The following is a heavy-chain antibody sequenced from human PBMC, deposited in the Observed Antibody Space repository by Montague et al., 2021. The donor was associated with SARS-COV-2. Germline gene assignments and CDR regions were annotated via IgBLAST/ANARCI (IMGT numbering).Heavy chain of an antibody. CDR2: IYSRGIT. J-gene: IGHJ1*01. D-gene: IGHD1-26*01. Sequence: SETLSLTCTVSGASVGSFYWSWVRQSPDNRLEWIGYIYSRGITKYNPSLQSRVSMSLDASKNQFSLSLRSVTAADTAIYYCAGTYSRTLDFQHWGQGTLATVSP. CDR1: GASVGSFY. CDR3: AGTYSRTLDFQH. V-gene: IGHV4-59*02.